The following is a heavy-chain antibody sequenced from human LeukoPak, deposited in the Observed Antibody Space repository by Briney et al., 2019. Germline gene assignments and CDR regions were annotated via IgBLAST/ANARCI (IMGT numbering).Heavy chain of an antibody. Sequence: GASVKVSCKASGYTFTSYAMNWVRQAPGQGLEWMGWINTNTGNPTYAQGFTGRFVFSLDTSVSTAYLQISSLKAEDTAVYYCARDTVRLRRGYSYDYYSPHGWFGPWGQGTLVTVSS. V-gene: IGHV7-4-1*02. CDR2: INTNTGNP. CDR1: GYTFTSYA. J-gene: IGHJ5*02. CDR3: ARDTVRLRRGYSYDYYSPHGWFGP. D-gene: IGHD5-18*01.